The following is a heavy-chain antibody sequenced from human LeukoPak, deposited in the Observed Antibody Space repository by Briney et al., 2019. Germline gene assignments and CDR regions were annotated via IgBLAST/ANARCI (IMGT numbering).Heavy chain of an antibody. V-gene: IGHV4-59*01. Sequence: SETLSLTCTVSDISMSSYCWSWIRQPPGKGLEWIGYIYYSGSTYYNPSLKSRVTISVDTSKNQFSLKLSSVTAADTAVYYCARVLLTAPSYWYFDLWGRGTLVTVSS. CDR2: IYYSGST. CDR3: ARVLLTAPSYWYFDL. CDR1: DISMSSYC. J-gene: IGHJ2*01. D-gene: IGHD1-20*01.